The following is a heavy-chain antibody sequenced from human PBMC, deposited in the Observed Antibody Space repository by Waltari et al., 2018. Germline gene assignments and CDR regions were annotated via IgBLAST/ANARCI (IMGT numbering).Heavy chain of an antibody. D-gene: IGHD3-10*01. Sequence: EVQLVQSGAEVKKPGESLKISCKGSGYSFTSYWIGWVRQMHGQGLEWMGIIYPGDSDTRYSPSFQGQVTISADKSISTAYLQWSSLKASDTAMYYCARQGSATLGSYYYYMDVWGKGTTVTVSS. V-gene: IGHV5-51*01. CDR2: IYPGDSDT. CDR1: GYSFTSYW. CDR3: ARQGSATLGSYYYYMDV. J-gene: IGHJ6*03.